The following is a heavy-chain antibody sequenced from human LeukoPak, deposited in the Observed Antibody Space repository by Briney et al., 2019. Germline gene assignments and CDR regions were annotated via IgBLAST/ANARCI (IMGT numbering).Heavy chain of an antibody. CDR3: AILHSSSWYYN. CDR1: GGSISSYY. D-gene: IGHD6-13*01. CDR2: INHSGST. J-gene: IGHJ4*02. V-gene: IGHV4-34*01. Sequence: SETLSLTCTVSGGSISSYYWSWIRQPPGKGLEWIGEINHSGSTNYNPSLKSRVTISVDTSKNQFSLKLSSVTAADTAVYYCAILHSSSWYYNWGQGTLVTVSS.